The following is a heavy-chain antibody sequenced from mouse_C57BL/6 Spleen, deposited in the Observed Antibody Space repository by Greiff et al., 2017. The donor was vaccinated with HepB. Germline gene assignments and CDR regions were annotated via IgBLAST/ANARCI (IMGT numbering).Heavy chain of an antibody. CDR3: TRGDYDYDPFAY. CDR2: ISSGGDYI. D-gene: IGHD2-4*01. J-gene: IGHJ3*01. V-gene: IGHV5-9-1*02. CDR1: GFTFSSYA. Sequence: EVKLVESGEGLVKPGGSLKLSCAASGFTFSSYAMSWVRQTPEKRLEWVAYISSGGDYIYYADTVKGRFTISRDNARNTLYLQMSSLKSEDTAMYYCTRGDYDYDPFAYWGQGTLVTVSA.